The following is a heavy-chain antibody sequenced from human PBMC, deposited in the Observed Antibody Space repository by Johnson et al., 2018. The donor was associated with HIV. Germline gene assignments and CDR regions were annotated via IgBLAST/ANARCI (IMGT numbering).Heavy chain of an antibody. CDR1: GFTFSSYA. J-gene: IGHJ3*02. V-gene: IGHV3-64*01. CDR3: ARDPLENDYIRGQGAFDI. D-gene: IGHD3-16*01. Sequence: VQLVESGGGLVQPGGSLRLSCAASGFTFSSYAMHWVRQAPGKGLEYVSAISSNGGSTYYANSVKGRFTISRDNSKNTLYLQMGSLRAEDMAVYYCARDPLENDYIRGQGAFDIWGQGTMVTVSS. CDR2: ISSNGGST.